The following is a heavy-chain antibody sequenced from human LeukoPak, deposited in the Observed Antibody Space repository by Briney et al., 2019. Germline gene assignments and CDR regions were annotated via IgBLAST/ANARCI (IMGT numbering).Heavy chain of an antibody. D-gene: IGHD1-7*01. J-gene: IGHJ3*02. V-gene: IGHV4-30-4*08. CDR1: GFSISSGDYY. Sequence: SQTLSLTCTVSGFSISSGDYYWRWIRQPPGKGLEWIGYIYYSGSTYYNPALKSRVTISVDTSKNQFSLKLSSVTAADTAVYYWASSPLTGTTNDAFDIWGQGTMVTVSS. CDR2: IYYSGST. CDR3: ASSPLTGTTNDAFDI.